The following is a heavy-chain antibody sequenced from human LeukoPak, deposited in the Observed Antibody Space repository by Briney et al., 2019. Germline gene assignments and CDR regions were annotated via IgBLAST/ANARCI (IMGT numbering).Heavy chain of an antibody. CDR3: ARRVAFGEYFEY. Sequence: GGSLRLSCAASGFTFSSYWMSWVRQAPGRGREGVANIKHDGSEKYYVDSVKGRFTISRDNAKNSLYLQMNSLRVEDTAVYYCARRVAFGEYFEYWGQGTLVTVSS. CDR2: IKHDGSEK. D-gene: IGHD3-10*01. CDR1: GFTFSSYW. J-gene: IGHJ4*02. V-gene: IGHV3-7*03.